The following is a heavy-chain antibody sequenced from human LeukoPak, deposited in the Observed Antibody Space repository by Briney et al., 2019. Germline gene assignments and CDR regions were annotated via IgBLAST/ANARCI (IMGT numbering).Heavy chain of an antibody. CDR1: GFTFDDYA. V-gene: IGHV3-9*01. CDR2: ISWNSGSI. Sequence: GGSLRLSCAASGFTFDDYAMHWVRQAPGKGLEWVSGISWNSGSIGYADSVKGRFTISRDNAKNSLYLQMNSLRAEDTALYYCAKDIGVNYYYYYMDVWGKGTTVTISS. J-gene: IGHJ6*03. D-gene: IGHD3-10*01. CDR3: AKDIGVNYYYYYMDV.